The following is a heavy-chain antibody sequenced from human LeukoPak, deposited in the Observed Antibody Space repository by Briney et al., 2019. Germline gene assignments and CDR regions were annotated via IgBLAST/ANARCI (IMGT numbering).Heavy chain of an antibody. Sequence: GGSLRLSCAASGFTFSSYAMSWVRQAPGKGLEWVSAISGSGGSTYYADSVKGRFTISRDNSKNTLYLQMNSLRAEDTAVYYCAKALDYDYVWGSYREPTSGYWGQGTLVTVSS. J-gene: IGHJ4*02. CDR3: AKALDYDYVWGSYREPTSGY. V-gene: IGHV3-23*01. CDR1: GFTFSSYA. D-gene: IGHD3-16*02. CDR2: ISGSGGST.